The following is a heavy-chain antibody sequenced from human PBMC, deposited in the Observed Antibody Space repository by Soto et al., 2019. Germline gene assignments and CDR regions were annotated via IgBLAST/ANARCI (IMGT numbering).Heavy chain of an antibody. V-gene: IGHV1-8*01. CDR3: ARKCPYYYGPGSPRGWFDP. CDR2: MTPNSGNT. J-gene: IGHJ5*02. CDR1: GYTFTSYD. Sequence: QVQLVQSGAEVKKPGASVKVSCKASGYTFTSYDINWVRQATGQGLEWVGWMTPNSGNTGYAQKFQGRVTMTRNTSISTAYMELSSLRSEDTAVYYCARKCPYYYGPGSPRGWFDPWGQGTLVTVSS. D-gene: IGHD3-10*01.